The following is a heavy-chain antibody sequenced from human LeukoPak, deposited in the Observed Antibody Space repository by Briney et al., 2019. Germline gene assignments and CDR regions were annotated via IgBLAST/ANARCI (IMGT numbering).Heavy chain of an antibody. CDR3: GVGATSGPSAPDY. CDR1: GGSFSGYY. Sequence: SETLSLTCAVYGGSFSGYYWSWIRQPPGKGLEWIGEINHSGSTNYNPSLKSRVTISVDTSKNQFSLKLSSVTAADTAVYYCGVGATSGPSAPDYWGQGTLVTVSS. J-gene: IGHJ4*02. V-gene: IGHV4-34*01. D-gene: IGHD1-26*01. CDR2: INHSGST.